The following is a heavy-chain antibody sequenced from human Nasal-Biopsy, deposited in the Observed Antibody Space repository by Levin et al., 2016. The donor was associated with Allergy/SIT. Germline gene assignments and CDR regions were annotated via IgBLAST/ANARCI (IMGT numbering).Heavy chain of an antibody. CDR2: TNIFSGYT. CDR3: ARVDYGESDRPRYFSDY. D-gene: IGHD4/OR15-4a*01. V-gene: IGHV1-18*01. Sequence: ASVKVSCKASGYSITEYDFIWVRQAPGQGLEWMGWTNIFSGYTNYAPKFQRRLTMTTDTSATTTYMELRGLTSDDTAVYYCARVDYGESDRPRYFSDYWGQGTLLTVSS. CDR1: GYSITEYD. J-gene: IGHJ4*02.